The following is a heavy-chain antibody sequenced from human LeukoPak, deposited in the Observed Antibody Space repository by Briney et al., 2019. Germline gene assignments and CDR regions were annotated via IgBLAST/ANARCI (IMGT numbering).Heavy chain of an antibody. CDR3: ARGSLEYYFDY. Sequence: ASVKVSCKASGYTFTSYYMHWVRQAPGQGLEWMGIINPSGGSTSYAQKFQGRVTITRDTSASTAYMELSSLRSEDTAVYYCARGSLEYYFDYWGQGTLVTVSS. D-gene: IGHD3-10*01. J-gene: IGHJ4*02. CDR1: GYTFTSYY. CDR2: INPSGGST. V-gene: IGHV1-46*01.